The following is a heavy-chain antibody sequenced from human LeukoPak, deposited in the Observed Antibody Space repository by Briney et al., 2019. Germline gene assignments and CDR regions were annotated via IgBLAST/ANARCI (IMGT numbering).Heavy chain of an antibody. D-gene: IGHD2-15*01. V-gene: IGHV3-48*01. CDR3: AISSSAVAGSALDS. CDR1: GLSFSDYS. CDR2: ISSSGSTI. Sequence: PGGSLTLTCTASGLSFSDYSMNWVRQAPGKGLEWVSYISSSGSTIYYADSVKGRFTISRDNSKNSLYLQMNSLRAEDTAVYYCAISSSAVAGSALDSWGQGTLVTVSS. J-gene: IGHJ5*01.